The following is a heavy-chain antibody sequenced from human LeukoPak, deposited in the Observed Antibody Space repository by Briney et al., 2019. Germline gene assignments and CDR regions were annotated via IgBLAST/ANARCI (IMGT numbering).Heavy chain of an antibody. J-gene: IGHJ4*02. CDR3: ARDGSLSGYTILPDY. CDR2: ISSNGGST. CDR1: GFTFSSYA. Sequence: PGGSLRLSCAASGFTFSSYAMHWVRQAPGKGREYVSAISSNGGSTYYANSVKGRFTISRDNSKNTLYLQMGSLRAEDMAVYYCARDGSLSGYTILPDYWGQGTLVTVSS. V-gene: IGHV3-64*01. D-gene: IGHD5-12*01.